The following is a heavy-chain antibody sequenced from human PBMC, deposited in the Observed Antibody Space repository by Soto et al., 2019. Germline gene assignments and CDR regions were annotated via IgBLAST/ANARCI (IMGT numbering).Heavy chain of an antibody. CDR1: GGSISSSSYY. CDR3: ARIGYYDFWSGYLRPPYYYGMDV. V-gene: IGHV4-39*01. Sequence: SETLSLTCTVSGGSISSSSYYWDWIRQPPGKGLEWIGSIYYSGSTYYNPSLKSRVTISVDTSKNQFSLKLSSVTAADTAVYYCARIGYYDFWSGYLRPPYYYGMDVWGQGTTVTVSS. CDR2: IYYSGST. J-gene: IGHJ6*02. D-gene: IGHD3-3*01.